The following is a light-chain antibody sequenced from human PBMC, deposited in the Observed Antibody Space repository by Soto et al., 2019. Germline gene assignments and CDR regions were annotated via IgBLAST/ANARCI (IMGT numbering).Light chain of an antibody. CDR3: CSYAGSNNWV. J-gene: IGLJ3*02. V-gene: IGLV2-8*01. CDR1: SSDVGGYNY. Sequence: QSALTQPPSASGSPGQSVTISCTGTSSDVGGYNYVSWYQQHPGKAPKLMIYEVSKRPSGVPDRFSGSKSGNTASLTVSGLQAVDEADYYCCSYAGSNNWVCCGGTKLTVL. CDR2: EVS.